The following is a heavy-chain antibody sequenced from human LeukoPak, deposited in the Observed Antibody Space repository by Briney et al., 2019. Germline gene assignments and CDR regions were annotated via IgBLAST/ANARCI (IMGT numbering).Heavy chain of an antibody. J-gene: IGHJ4*02. D-gene: IGHD2-21*01. CDR3: AKTVVVITFRFDS. Sequence: GGSLRLSCTASGFTFSNFWMGWVRQAPGKGLEWVSAISGDGARTYYADSVKGRFTISRDNSKNTLDLQMNSLRAEDTAIYYCAKTVVVITFRFDSWGQGSLVTVSS. CDR2: ISGDGART. V-gene: IGHV3-23*01. CDR1: GFTFSNFW.